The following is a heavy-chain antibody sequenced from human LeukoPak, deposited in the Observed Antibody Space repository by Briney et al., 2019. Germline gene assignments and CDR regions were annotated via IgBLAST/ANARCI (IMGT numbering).Heavy chain of an antibody. V-gene: IGHV3-15*01. CDR3: ARAIVGAMGPYYFDY. Sequence: PGGSLRLSCAASGFTFSDAWMNWVRQAPGKGLEWVGRIKSKTDGGTIDYAAPVKGRFTISRDDSKNTLYLQMNSLKTEDTAVYYCARAIVGAMGPYYFDYWGQGTLVTVSS. CDR2: IKSKTDGGTI. J-gene: IGHJ4*02. CDR1: GFTFSDAW. D-gene: IGHD1-26*01.